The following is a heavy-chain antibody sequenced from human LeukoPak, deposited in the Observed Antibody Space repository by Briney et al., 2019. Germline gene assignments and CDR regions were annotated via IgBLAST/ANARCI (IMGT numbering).Heavy chain of an antibody. CDR1: GFTFSSYA. Sequence: GGSLRLSCAASGFTFSSYAMHWVRQAPGKGLEWVAVISYDGSNKYYADSVKGRFTISRDNSKNTLYLQMNSLRAEDTAVYYCARDGSSSWYEGYWFDPWGQGTLVTVSS. D-gene: IGHD6-13*01. V-gene: IGHV3-30*04. J-gene: IGHJ5*02. CDR3: ARDGSSSWYEGYWFDP. CDR2: ISYDGSNK.